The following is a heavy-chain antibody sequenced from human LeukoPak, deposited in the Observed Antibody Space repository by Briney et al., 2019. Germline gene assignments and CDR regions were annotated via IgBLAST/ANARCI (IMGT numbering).Heavy chain of an antibody. Sequence: ASVTVSFKASGYTFTNYDINWVRQASGQGLEWMGWMSPYSGTTGSAQKFQGRITMTRNTSITTAYLEMSSLTFDDTAVYYCARALDTTVLLGAYWGQGTLLTVSS. V-gene: IGHV1-8*01. CDR3: ARALDTTVLLGAY. J-gene: IGHJ4*02. D-gene: IGHD1-1*01. CDR2: MSPYSGTT. CDR1: GYTFTNYD.